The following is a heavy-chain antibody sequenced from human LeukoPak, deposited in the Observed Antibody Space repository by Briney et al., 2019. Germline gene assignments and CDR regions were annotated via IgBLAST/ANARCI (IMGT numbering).Heavy chain of an antibody. D-gene: IGHD3-10*01. Sequence: ASVTVSCKASGYTFTGYYMHWVRQAPGQGLEWMGWINPNSGGTNYAQKFQGRVNMTRDTYISTAYMELSRLSSGDTGVYYCARDRGINWGQGTLVTVSP. V-gene: IGHV1-2*02. CDR1: GYTFTGYY. CDR3: ARDRGIN. J-gene: IGHJ4*02. CDR2: INPNSGGT.